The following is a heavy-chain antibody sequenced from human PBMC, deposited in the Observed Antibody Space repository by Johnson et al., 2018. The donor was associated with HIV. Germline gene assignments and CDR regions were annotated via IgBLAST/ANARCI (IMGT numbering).Heavy chain of an antibody. V-gene: IGHV3-30*03. Sequence: QVQLVESGGGVVQPGRSLRLSCAASGFTFSSYGMHWVRQAPGKGLAWVAGISYDGSTKYYADSVKGRFTISRDNSKTTLYLQMTSLRAEDTAVYYCASGRPIFEAFDIWGQGTMVTVSS. CDR1: GFTFSSYG. CDR2: ISYDGSTK. D-gene: IGHD2-21*01. J-gene: IGHJ3*02. CDR3: ASGRPIFEAFDI.